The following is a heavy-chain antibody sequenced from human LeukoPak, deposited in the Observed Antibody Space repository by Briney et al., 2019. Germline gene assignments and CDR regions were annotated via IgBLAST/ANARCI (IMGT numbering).Heavy chain of an antibody. CDR3: ARVQGYCSSTSCYFDY. CDR1: GLTLDDYA. CDR2: INWNGSGT. Sequence: PGGSLSLSCAASGLTLDDYAMSGVRPAPGRGLEWVSGINWNGSGTGYAESVKGRFTISRDNAKNTLYLQMNSLRAEDTAVYYCARVQGYCSSTSCYFDYWGQGNLVTVSS. J-gene: IGHJ4*02. V-gene: IGHV3-20*04. D-gene: IGHD2-2*01.